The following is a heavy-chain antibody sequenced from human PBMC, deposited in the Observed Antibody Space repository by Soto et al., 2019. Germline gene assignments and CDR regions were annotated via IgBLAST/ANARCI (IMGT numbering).Heavy chain of an antibody. CDR2: ISAYNGNT. V-gene: IGHV1-18*04. CDR3: ARDGITIFGVVIEIVDTGRAAFDI. CDR1: GYTFTSYG. D-gene: IGHD3-3*01. J-gene: IGHJ3*02. Sequence: ASVKVSCKASGYTFTSYGISWVRQAPGQGLEWMGWISAYNGNTNYAQKLQGRVTMTTDTSTSTAYMGLRSLRSDDTAVYYCARDGITIFGVVIEIVDTGRAAFDIWGQGTMVTVSS.